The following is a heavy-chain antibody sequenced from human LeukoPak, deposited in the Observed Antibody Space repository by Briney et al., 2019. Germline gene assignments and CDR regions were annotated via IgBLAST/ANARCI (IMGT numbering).Heavy chain of an antibody. CDR1: GYTFTSYD. D-gene: IGHD1-26*01. Sequence: ASVKVSCKASGYTFTSYDINWVRQATGQGLEWMGWMNLKSGYTGYAQKFQGRVTITRDTFTSTVYMELTRLRSENTAVYYCARVAGSIDYWGKGTLVTVSS. CDR3: ARVAGSIDY. J-gene: IGHJ4*02. CDR2: MNLKSGYT. V-gene: IGHV1-8*01.